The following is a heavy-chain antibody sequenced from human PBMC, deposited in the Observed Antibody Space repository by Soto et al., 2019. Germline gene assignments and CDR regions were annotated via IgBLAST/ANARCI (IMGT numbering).Heavy chain of an antibody. Sequence: QVQLVQSGTEVKKPGASVKVSCKASGYTFTSYGISWVRQAPGQGPEWRGWISGYNGNTHYPQKFQGKVTMTTDTSTSTAYMELRSLRSDDTAVYYCAKADSNYAGRFSYYYMDVWGNGTLVTVSS. CDR3: AKADSNYAGRFSYYYMDV. D-gene: IGHD4-4*01. CDR1: GYTFTSYG. J-gene: IGHJ6*03. CDR2: ISGYNGNT. V-gene: IGHV1-18*01.